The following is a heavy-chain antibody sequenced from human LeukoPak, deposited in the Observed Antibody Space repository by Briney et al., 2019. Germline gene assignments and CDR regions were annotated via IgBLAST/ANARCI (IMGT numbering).Heavy chain of an antibody. D-gene: IGHD3-9*01. J-gene: IGHJ4*02. CDR1: GGTFSSYA. V-gene: IGHV1-69*06. CDR2: IIPIFGTA. CDR3: ARSLRYYDILTGYFPGGLDY. Sequence: SVKVSCKASGGTFSSYAISWVRQAPGQGLEWMGGIIPIFGTANYAQKFQGRVTITADKSTSTAYMELSSLRSEDTAVYYCARSLRYYDILTGYFPGGLDYWGQGTLVTVSS.